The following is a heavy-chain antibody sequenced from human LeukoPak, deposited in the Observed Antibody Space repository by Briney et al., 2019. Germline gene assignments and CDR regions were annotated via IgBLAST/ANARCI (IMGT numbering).Heavy chain of an antibody. CDR3: AFLVREPQH. V-gene: IGHV3-7*01. J-gene: IGHJ1*01. Sequence: GGSLRLSCTVSGFPFSTYYMGWLRQPPGKGLEWVAMTNNDGSDKSYVDSLKGRFTISRDNAKNSLFLQMSSLTAEDTAVYYCAFLVREPQHWGRGTLVTVSS. CDR2: TNNDGSDK. D-gene: IGHD3-10*01. CDR1: GFPFSTYY.